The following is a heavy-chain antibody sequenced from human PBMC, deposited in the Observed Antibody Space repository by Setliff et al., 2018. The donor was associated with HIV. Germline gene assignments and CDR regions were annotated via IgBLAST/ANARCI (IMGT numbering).Heavy chain of an antibody. J-gene: IGHJ3*02. Sequence: SVKVSCKASGFIFTSSAMQWVRQARGQRLEWIGWIVVGSGNTNYAQKFQERVTITRDMSTSTAYMELSSLRSEDTAVYYCAADSFVGSITIFGAGAFDIWGQGTMVTVSS. D-gene: IGHD3-3*01. V-gene: IGHV1-58*02. CDR1: GFIFTSSA. CDR3: AADSFVGSITIFGAGAFDI. CDR2: IVVGSGNT.